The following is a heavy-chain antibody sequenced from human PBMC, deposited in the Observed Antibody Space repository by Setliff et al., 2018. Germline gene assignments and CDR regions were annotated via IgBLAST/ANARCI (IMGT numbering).Heavy chain of an antibody. V-gene: IGHV1-18*03. J-gene: IGHJ4*02. CDR2: ISTYNGHT. CDR1: GYTFTNYG. Sequence: ASVKVSCKASGYTFTNYGFSWVRQAPGQGLEWMGWISTYNGHTNYAQKLQGRVTLTTDTATSTAYMELRSLRSDDMAVYYCARAPRGPLSVVLALDYWGQGTLVTVSS. D-gene: IGHD2-21*01. CDR3: ARAPRGPLSVVLALDY.